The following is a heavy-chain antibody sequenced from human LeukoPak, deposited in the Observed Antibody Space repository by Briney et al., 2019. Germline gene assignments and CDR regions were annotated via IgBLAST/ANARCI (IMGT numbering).Heavy chain of an antibody. D-gene: IGHD5-18*01. CDR2: TSGSGGNT. J-gene: IGHJ4*02. CDR1: GFTFSSFA. V-gene: IGHV3-23*01. Sequence: GGSLRLSCAASGFTFSSFALSWVRQAPGKGLEWVSSTSGSGGNTYYAHSVKGRFTISRDNFKNTLFLQMNSLRAEDTATYYCAKQRASYGYVFDYWGQGTLVTVSS. CDR3: AKQRASYGYVFDY.